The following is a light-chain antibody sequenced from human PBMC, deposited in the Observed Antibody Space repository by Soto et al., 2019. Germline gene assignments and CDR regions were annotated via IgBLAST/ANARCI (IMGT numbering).Light chain of an antibody. CDR1: QSVSRN. CDR2: SAS. CDR3: QQYTNWPLT. V-gene: IGKV3-15*01. J-gene: IGKJ3*01. Sequence: EIVMTQSPATLSVSPGERATLSCRASQSVSRNLAWYQQKPGQAPRLLIYSASTRATGIPARFSGSGSGTEFTLSISSLQSEVFAVYYCQQYTNWPLTFGPRTQVDI.